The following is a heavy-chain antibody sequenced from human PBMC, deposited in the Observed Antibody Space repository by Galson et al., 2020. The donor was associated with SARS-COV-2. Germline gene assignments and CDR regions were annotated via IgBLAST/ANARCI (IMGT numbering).Heavy chain of an antibody. CDR2: IYYSGRT. CDR1: GGSISSSSYY. CDR3: ARHSNPKYYDFWSGYPDYFDY. D-gene: IGHD3-3*01. Sequence: ETSETLSLTCTVSGGSISSSSYYWGWIRQPPGKGLEWIGSIYYSGRTYYNPSLKSRVTISVDTSKNQFSLKLSSVTAADTAVYYCARHSNPKYYDFWSGYPDYFDYWGQGTLVTVSS. V-gene: IGHV4-39*01. J-gene: IGHJ4*02.